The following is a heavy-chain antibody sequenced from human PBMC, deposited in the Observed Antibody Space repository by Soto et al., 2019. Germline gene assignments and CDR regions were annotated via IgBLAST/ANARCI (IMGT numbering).Heavy chain of an antibody. CDR2: INPNSGGT. V-gene: IGHV1-2*04. D-gene: IGHD1-26*01. J-gene: IGHJ4*02. Sequence: ASVKVSCKASGYTFTGYYMHWVRQAPGQGLEWMGWINPNSGGTNYAQKFQGWVTMTRDTSISTAYMELSRLRSDDTAVYYCARAGSYRYLSFDYWGQGTLVTVS. CDR3: ARAGSYRYLSFDY. CDR1: GYTFTGYY.